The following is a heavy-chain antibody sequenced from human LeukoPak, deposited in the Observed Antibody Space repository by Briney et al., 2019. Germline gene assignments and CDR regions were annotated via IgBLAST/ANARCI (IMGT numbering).Heavy chain of an antibody. Sequence: HPGRSLRLSCAASGFTFSSYAMHWVRQAPGKGLEWVAVISYDGSNKYYADSVKGRFTISRDNSKNTLYLQMNSLRAEDMAVYYCARGVGAGATVQNAFDIWGQGTMVTVSS. V-gene: IGHV3-30*04. D-gene: IGHD1-26*01. CDR3: ARGVGAGATVQNAFDI. J-gene: IGHJ3*02. CDR2: ISYDGSNK. CDR1: GFTFSSYA.